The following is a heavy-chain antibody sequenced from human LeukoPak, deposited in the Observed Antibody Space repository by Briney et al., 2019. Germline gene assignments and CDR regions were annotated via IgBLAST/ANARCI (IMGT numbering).Heavy chain of an antibody. J-gene: IGHJ6*03. CDR1: GFTFSSYA. Sequence: GGSLRLSCAASGFTFSSYAMSWVRQAPGKGLEWVSAISGSGGSTYYADSVKGRFTISRDNAKNSLYLQMNSLRAEDTAVYYCASGGGLTASGGRANYYYYYMDVWGKGTTVTVSS. CDR3: ASGGGLTASGGRANYYYYYMDV. V-gene: IGHV3-23*01. D-gene: IGHD2-15*01. CDR2: ISGSGGST.